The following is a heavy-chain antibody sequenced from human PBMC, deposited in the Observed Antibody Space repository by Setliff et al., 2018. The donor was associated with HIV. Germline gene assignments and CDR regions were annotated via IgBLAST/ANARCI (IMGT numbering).Heavy chain of an antibody. V-gene: IGHV3-7*03. CDR1: GFTFSSYW. D-gene: IGHD3-3*02. J-gene: IGHJ4*02. Sequence: GGSLRLSCAASGFTFSSYWMSWVRQAPGKGLEWVANIKEDGSEKYYVDSVKGRFTISRDNAQNSLYLQMSSLKVEDTAVYYCARARVETLAGGNWGPGTLVTVSS. CDR3: ARARVETLAGGN. CDR2: IKEDGSEK.